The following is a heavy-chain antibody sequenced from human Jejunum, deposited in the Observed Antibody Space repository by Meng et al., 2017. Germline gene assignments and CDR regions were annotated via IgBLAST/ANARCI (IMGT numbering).Heavy chain of an antibody. CDR2: INTDTRNP. D-gene: IGHD2-15*01. Sequence: VKPPFGLKVPGASVKVSCKASGYTFTNHAMHWVRQAPGQGLEWMGWINTDTRNPTYAQGFTGRFVFSLDTSVSTAYLHISSLKAEDTALYYCSRGRGCCTCGSCSLADWGPGTLVTVSS. J-gene: IGHJ4*02. CDR3: SRGRGCCTCGSCSLAD. CDR1: GYTFTNHA. V-gene: IGHV7-4-1*02.